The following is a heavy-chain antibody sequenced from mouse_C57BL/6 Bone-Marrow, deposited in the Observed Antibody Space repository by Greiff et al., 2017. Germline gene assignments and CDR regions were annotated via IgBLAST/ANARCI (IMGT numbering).Heavy chain of an antibody. Sequence: QVQLQQPGAELVMPGASVKLSCKASGYTFTSYWMHWVKQRPGQGLEWIGEIDPSDSYTNYNQKFKGNSTLTVDKSSSTAYMQLSSLTSEDSAVYYCSKDSYYYGSSLVAYWGQGTLVTVSA. CDR1: GYTFTSYW. CDR2: IDPSDSYT. J-gene: IGHJ3*01. D-gene: IGHD1-1*01. V-gene: IGHV1-69*01. CDR3: SKDSYYYGSSLVAY.